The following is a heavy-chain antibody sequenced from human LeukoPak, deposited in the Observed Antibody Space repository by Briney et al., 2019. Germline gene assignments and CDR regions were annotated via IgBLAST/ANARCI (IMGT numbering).Heavy chain of an antibody. CDR1: GASINNYH. V-gene: IGHV4-59*13. Sequence: SETLSLTCSVSGASINNYHWSWIRQSPGQGLEWIGFISNSGSTYYSASLKSRVTISVDTSKNHFSLNLRSVTAADTALYYCARYNTVNRGFSAVDYWGRGTLVTVSS. D-gene: IGHD3-10*01. J-gene: IGHJ4*02. CDR3: ARYNTVNRGFSAVDY. CDR2: ISNSGST.